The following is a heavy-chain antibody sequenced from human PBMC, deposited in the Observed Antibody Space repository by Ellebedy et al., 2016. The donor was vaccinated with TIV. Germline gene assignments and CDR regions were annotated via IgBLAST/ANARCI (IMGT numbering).Heavy chain of an antibody. J-gene: IGHJ3*02. CDR2: IGSSAYST. D-gene: IGHD2-8*02. CDR3: AKDWRYSAGWGGALDI. CDR1: GFNFGGHA. Sequence: GESLKISCAASGFNFGGHAMKWVRQAPGKGLEWVSSIGSSAYSTHYADSVKGRFTISRDNSRNTLYLQMNSVRGEDTAVYFCAKDWRYSAGWGGALDIWGHGAMVTVSS. V-gene: IGHV3-23*01.